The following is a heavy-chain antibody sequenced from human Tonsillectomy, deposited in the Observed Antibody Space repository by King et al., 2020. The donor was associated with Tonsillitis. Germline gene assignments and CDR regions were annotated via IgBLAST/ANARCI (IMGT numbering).Heavy chain of an antibody. CDR2: IWYDGSNK. Sequence: VQLVESGGGVVQPGRSLRLSCAASGFTFSSYGMHWVRQAPGKGLEWGAVIWYDGSNKYYADSVKGRFTISRDNSKNTLYLQMNSLRAEDTAVYYCSREVGGYCSSTSCHYFDYWGQGTLVTVSS. CDR1: GFTFSSYG. J-gene: IGHJ4*02. V-gene: IGHV3-33*01. D-gene: IGHD2-2*03. CDR3: SREVGGYCSSTSCHYFDY.